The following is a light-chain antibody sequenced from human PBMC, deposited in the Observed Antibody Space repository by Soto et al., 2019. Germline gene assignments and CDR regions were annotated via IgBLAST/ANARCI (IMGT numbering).Light chain of an antibody. CDR2: AVS. V-gene: IGLV2-14*03. CDR3: SSYSSSNTPSVV. J-gene: IGLJ2*01. CDR1: SSDVGGYNY. Sequence: QSVLTQPASVSGSPGQSITISCTGSSSDVGGYNYVSWYQQHPGRSPKLMIYAVSSRPSGISNFFTGSKSGNTASLTISGLQAEDEADYYCSSYSSSNTPSVVFGGGTQLTVL.